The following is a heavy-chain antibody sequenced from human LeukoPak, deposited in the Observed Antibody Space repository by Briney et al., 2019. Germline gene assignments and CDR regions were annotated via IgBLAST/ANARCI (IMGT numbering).Heavy chain of an antibody. CDR1: GGSISTDNCY. CDR3: ARGAVGAYSDDY. D-gene: IGHD1-26*01. V-gene: IGHV4-39*07. J-gene: IGHJ4*02. Sequence: SETLSLTCTVSGGSISTDNCYWGWIRQPPGKGLEWIGSIYYNGNTYYNPSLKSRVTISVDTSKNQFSLKVNSVTAADTAVYYCARGAVGAYSDDYWGQGTLVTVSS. CDR2: IYYNGNT.